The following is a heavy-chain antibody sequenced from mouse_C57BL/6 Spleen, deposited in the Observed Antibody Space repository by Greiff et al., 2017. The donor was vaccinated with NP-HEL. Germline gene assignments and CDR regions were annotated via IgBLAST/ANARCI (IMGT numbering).Heavy chain of an antibody. Sequence: VQLQQPGAELVMPGASVKLSCKASGYTFTSYWMHWVKQRPGQGLEWIGEIDPSDSYTNYNQKFKGKSTLTVDKSSSTAYMQLSSLTSEDSAVYYCARSDYYGSSYPYYYAMDYWGQGTSVTVSS. CDR3: ARSDYYGSSYPYYYAMDY. D-gene: IGHD1-1*01. J-gene: IGHJ4*01. CDR1: GYTFTSYW. V-gene: IGHV1-69*01. CDR2: IDPSDSYT.